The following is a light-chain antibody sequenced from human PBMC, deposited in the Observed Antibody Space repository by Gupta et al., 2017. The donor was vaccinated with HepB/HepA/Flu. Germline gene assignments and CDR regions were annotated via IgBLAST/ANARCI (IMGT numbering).Light chain of an antibody. CDR1: QDISNY. V-gene: IGKV1-33*01. CDR3: QQYDNFPRT. Sequence: QVTQSPFPLSGSVGDRVTITCQASQDISNYLNWYQQKPGKAPKLLIYDASNLETGVPSRFSGSGSGTDFTFTISSLQPEDIATYYCQQYDNFPRTFGGGTKVEIK. CDR2: DAS. J-gene: IGKJ4*01.